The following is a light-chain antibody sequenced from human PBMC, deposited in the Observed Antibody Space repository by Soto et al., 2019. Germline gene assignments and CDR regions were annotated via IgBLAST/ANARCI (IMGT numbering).Light chain of an antibody. CDR2: EGS. V-gene: IGLV2-23*01. Sequence: QSVLTQPASVSGSPGKSITISCTGTSSDVGSYNLVSWYQQHPGKAPKLMIYEGSKRPSGVSNRFSGSKSGNTASLTISGLQAEDEADYYCCSPSGVVFGGGTKLTVL. CDR1: SSDVGSYNL. CDR3: CSPSGVV. J-gene: IGLJ2*01.